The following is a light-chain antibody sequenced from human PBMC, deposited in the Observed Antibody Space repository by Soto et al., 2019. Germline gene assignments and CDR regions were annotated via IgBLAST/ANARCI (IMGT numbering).Light chain of an antibody. J-gene: IGKJ1*01. Sequence: IVMTQSPATLSVSPGERATLSCRASQSIASNLAWYQQKPGQAPRLLIYAASTRATCIPARFSGSGSGTKFTLIISSLQSEDFAVYYCQQYNNWPPWTFGQGTKVEIK. V-gene: IGKV3-15*01. CDR2: AAS. CDR3: QQYNNWPPWT. CDR1: QSIASN.